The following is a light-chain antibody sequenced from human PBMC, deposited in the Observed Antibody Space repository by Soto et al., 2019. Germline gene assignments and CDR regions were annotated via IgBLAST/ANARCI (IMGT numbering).Light chain of an antibody. V-gene: IGLV1-44*01. CDR3: ATWDDSLNAAV. J-gene: IGLJ1*01. CDR2: SND. CDR1: TSNIGSNT. Sequence: ALTQPPSASGTAGQRVTISCSGSTSNIGSNTVNWYQQLPGTAPKTLIYSNDQRPSGVPDRFSGSKFGTTASLAISGLQSEDEADYHCATWDDSLNAAVFGAGTKVTVL.